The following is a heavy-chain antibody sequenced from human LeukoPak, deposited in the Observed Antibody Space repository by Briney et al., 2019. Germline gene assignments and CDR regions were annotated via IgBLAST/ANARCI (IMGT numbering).Heavy chain of an antibody. V-gene: IGHV3-23*01. CDR1: GFTFSSYA. D-gene: IGHD3-10*01. CDR3: AKGTLNPGYGSGRIGY. CDR2: ISGSGGST. J-gene: IGHJ4*02. Sequence: GGSLRLSCAASGFTFSSYAMSWVRQAPGKGLEWVSAISGSGGSTYYADSVKGRFTISRDNSKNTLYLQMNSLRAEDTAVYYCAKGTLNPGYGSGRIGYWGQGTLVTVSS.